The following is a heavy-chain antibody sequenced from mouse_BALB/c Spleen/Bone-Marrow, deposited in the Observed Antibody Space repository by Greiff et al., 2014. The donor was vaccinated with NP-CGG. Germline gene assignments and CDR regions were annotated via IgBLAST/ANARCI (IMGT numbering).Heavy chain of an antibody. Sequence: VKLQESGAELVRPGTSVKASCKASGYAFTNYLIEWVKQRPGQGLEWIGVINPGSGGTNYNEKFKGKATLTADKSSSTAYMQLSSLTSDDSAVYFCARGGDYGFMDYWGQGTSVTVSS. CDR2: INPGSGGT. D-gene: IGHD1-2*01. J-gene: IGHJ4*01. CDR1: GYAFTNYL. CDR3: ARGGDYGFMDY. V-gene: IGHV1-54*01.